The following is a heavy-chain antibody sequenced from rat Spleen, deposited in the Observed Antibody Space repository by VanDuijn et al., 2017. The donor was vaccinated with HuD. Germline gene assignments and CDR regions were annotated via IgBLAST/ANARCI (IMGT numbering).Heavy chain of an antibody. Sequence: EVQLVESGGGLVQPGRSLKLSCAASGFTFSDYNMAWVRQAPKKGLEWVATISYDGSSTYYRDSVKGRFTLSRDNVKSSLYLQMDSLRSEDTATYYCTTGPSPGTMMVLIQGYFDHWGQGVMVTVSS. CDR2: ISYDGSST. V-gene: IGHV5-7*01. CDR1: GFTFSDYN. J-gene: IGHJ2*01. D-gene: IGHD1-12*03. CDR3: TTGPSPGTMMVLIQGYFDH.